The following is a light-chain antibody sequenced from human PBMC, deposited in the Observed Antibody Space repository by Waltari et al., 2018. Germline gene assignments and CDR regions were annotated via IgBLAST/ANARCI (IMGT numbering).Light chain of an antibody. CDR2: GNY. V-gene: IGLV1-44*01. CDR1: SSNIGSNS. CDR3: AACDDSLNCVV. J-gene: IGLJ2*01. Sequence: QSVLTQPPSASGTPGQRVTISCSGSSSNIGSNSVNWYQQLPGTAPKLLVYGNYQRPSVVPDRVSGSKSGTSDYLAISGFQSQDEVDYYCAACDDSLNCVVFGGGAKLTV.